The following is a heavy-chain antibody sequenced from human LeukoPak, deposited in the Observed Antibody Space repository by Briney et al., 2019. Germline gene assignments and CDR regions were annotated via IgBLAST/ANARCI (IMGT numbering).Heavy chain of an antibody. CDR1: GDSISSSSYY. V-gene: IGHV4-39*07. D-gene: IGHD4-17*01. J-gene: IGHJ4*02. CDR2: INYSGGT. Sequence: SETLSLTCTVSGDSISSSSYYWGWIRLPPGKGLEWIGSINYSGGTYYNPSLNSRVTISVDTSKNQFSLKLSSVTAADTAVYYCARVDYGFFDYWGQGTLVTVSS. CDR3: ARVDYGFFDY.